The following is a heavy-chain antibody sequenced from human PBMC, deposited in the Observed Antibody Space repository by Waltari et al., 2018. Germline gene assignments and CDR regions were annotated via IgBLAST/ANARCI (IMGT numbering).Heavy chain of an antibody. V-gene: IGHV4-39*01. CDR2: ISYSGAT. CDR3: ATYIGASIGTAAFDV. J-gene: IGHJ3*01. D-gene: IGHD5-12*01. Sequence: QLHLHESGPGLVKPSETLSLTCSVSGGSITSTRHSWGWIRQPPGKGPEWTGTISYSGATYNNPSLKSRVTISVDTSKNQYSLKLTSVTAADTAVYYCATYIGASIGTAAFDVWGQGTMVTVSS. CDR1: GGSITSTRHS.